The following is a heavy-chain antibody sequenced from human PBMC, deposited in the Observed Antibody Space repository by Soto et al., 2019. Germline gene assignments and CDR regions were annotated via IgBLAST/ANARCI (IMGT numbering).Heavy chain of an antibody. CDR1: GFTFSYYG. V-gene: IGHV3-30*18. J-gene: IGHJ4*02. CDR3: AKSDGSTWPSFDY. D-gene: IGHD6-13*01. Sequence: QVQLVESGGGVVQPGRSLRLSCAASGFTFSYYGMHWVRKAPGKGLEWVAVISYDGSNKYCADSVKGRFTISRDNSKNTLYLQMNSLRAEDMAVYHCAKSDGSTWPSFDYGGQGTLVTVSS. CDR2: ISYDGSNK.